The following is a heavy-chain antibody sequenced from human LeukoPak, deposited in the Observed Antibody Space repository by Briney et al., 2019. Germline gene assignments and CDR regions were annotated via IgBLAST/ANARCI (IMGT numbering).Heavy chain of an antibody. CDR2: ISSSSSYI. CDR3: ARVGYSHGYYYYMDV. CDR1: GFTFSSYS. V-gene: IGHV3-21*01. D-gene: IGHD6-13*01. Sequence: GGSLRLSCAASGFTFSSYSMNWVRQAPGKGLEWVSSISSSSSYIYYADSVKGRFTISRDNAKNSLYLQMNSLRAEDTAVYYCARVGYSHGYYYYMDVWGKGTTVTVSS. J-gene: IGHJ6*03.